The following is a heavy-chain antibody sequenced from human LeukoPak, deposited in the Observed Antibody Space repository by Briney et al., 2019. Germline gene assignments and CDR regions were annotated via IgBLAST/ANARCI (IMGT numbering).Heavy chain of an antibody. J-gene: IGHJ6*02. Sequence: SETLSLTCTVSGGSISSYYWSRIRQPPGKGLEWIGYIYYSGSTNYNPSLKSRVTISVDTSKNQFSLKLSSVTAADTAVYYCARDSRDYYYGMDVWGQGTTVTVSS. D-gene: IGHD2-2*01. CDR2: IYYSGST. CDR1: GGSISSYY. CDR3: ARDSRDYYYGMDV. V-gene: IGHV4-59*01.